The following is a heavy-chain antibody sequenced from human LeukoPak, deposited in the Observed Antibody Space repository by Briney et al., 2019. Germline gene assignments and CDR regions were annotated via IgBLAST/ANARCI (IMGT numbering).Heavy chain of an antibody. CDR3: ARARSSTSSSGYHYYYMDV. Sequence: SETLSLTCTVSGGSISSYYWSWIRQPPGKGLEWIGYIYYSGSTNYNPSLKSRVTISVDTSKNQFSLKLSSVTAADRAVYYCARARSSTSSSGYHYYYMDVWGKGTTVTVSS. D-gene: IGHD6-6*01. CDR1: GGSISSYY. CDR2: IYYSGST. V-gene: IGHV4-59*01. J-gene: IGHJ6*03.